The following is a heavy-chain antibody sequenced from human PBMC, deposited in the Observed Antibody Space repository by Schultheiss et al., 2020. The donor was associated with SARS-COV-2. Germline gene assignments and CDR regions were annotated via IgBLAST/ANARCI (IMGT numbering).Heavy chain of an antibody. V-gene: IGHV3-23*01. D-gene: IGHD4-11*01. CDR3: AKDYSNYGY. CDR2: ISGSGGST. CDR1: GFTVSSNY. J-gene: IGHJ4*02. Sequence: GGSLRLSCAASGFTVSSNYMSWVRQAPGKGLEWVSVISGSGGSTYYADSVKGRFTVSRDNSKNTLYLQMNSLRAEDTAVYYCAKDYSNYGYWGQGTLVTVSS.